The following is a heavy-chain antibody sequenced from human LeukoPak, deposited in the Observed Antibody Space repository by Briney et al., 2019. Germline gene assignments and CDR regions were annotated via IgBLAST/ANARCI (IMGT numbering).Heavy chain of an antibody. D-gene: IGHD3-22*01. CDR2: INTVGTYI. Sequence: GGSLRLSCAASGFTFSSYSFNWVRQAPGKGLEWVSSINTVGTYIYYADSVRGRFTISRDNAENSLWLQMNSLRAEDSAVYYCARLRRNSDRSGFYYYYDYWGQRTLVTVSS. J-gene: IGHJ4*02. CDR3: ARLRRNSDRSGFYYYYDY. V-gene: IGHV3-21*01. CDR1: GFTFSSYS.